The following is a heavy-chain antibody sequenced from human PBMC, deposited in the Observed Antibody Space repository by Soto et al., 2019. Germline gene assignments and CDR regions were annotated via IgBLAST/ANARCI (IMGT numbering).Heavy chain of an antibody. V-gene: IGHV4-31*03. CDR3: ARESGITGTRAFNY. D-gene: IGHD1-20*01. Sequence: QVQLQESGPGLVKSSETLSLTCTVSGDSISNGPYFWTWIRQPPGKGLEWMGYIFFNGKTYSSPALKSRLTISVDTSKNHFSLSLTSVTAADTAIYYCARESGITGTRAFNYWGQGILVTVSS. J-gene: IGHJ4*02. CDR1: GDSISNGPYF. CDR2: IFFNGKT.